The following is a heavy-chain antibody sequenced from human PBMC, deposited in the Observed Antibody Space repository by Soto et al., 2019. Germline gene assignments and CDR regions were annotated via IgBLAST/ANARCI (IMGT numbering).Heavy chain of an antibody. V-gene: IGHV4-61*01. CDR3: ARETPVGHTRPYRFDY. Sequence: PSETLSLTCTVSGGSVSSGSFYWSWIRQPPGKGLEWIGYISHSGNTNYNPSLKSRVTISLDTSKNQFSLKLSSVTAADTAVYYCARETPVGHTRPYRFDYWGQGTLVTVSS. CDR2: ISHSGNT. J-gene: IGHJ4*02. CDR1: GGSVSSGSFY. D-gene: IGHD2-2*02.